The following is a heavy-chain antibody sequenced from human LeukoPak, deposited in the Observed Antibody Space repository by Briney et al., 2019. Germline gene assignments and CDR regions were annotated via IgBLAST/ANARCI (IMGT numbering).Heavy chain of an antibody. CDR3: ARSGHQLVEDYYSYYGMDV. Sequence: GGSLRLSCAASGFTFSSYSMMWVRQAPGKGLEWVSSISGGSSYIYYADSVNGRFTISRDNAKNSLYLHMNSLGAEDTAVYYSARSGHQLVEDYYSYYGMDVWGQGTTVTVS. CDR2: ISGGSSYI. D-gene: IGHD6-13*01. V-gene: IGHV3-21*01. J-gene: IGHJ6*02. CDR1: GFTFSSYS.